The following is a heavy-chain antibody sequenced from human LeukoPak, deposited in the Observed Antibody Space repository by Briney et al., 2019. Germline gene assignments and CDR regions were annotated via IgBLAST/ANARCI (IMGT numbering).Heavy chain of an antibody. Sequence: GGSLRLSCAASGFTFNKARMNWVRQGPRQGLEWDGRFTSKTDGGTTDYAAPVRGRFTISRDDSKDTLYLQMNSLKTEDTAVYYCTTAQFFNSSGSLAYWGRGALVTVSS. V-gene: IGHV3-15*01. D-gene: IGHD3-22*01. CDR2: FTSKTDGGTT. J-gene: IGHJ4*02. CDR3: TTAQFFNSSGSLAY. CDR1: GFTFNKAR.